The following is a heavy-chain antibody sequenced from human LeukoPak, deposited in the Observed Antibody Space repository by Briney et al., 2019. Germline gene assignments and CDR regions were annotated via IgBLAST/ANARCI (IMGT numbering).Heavy chain of an antibody. CDR1: GGSFSGYY. V-gene: IGHV4-34*01. J-gene: IGHJ4*02. CDR2: INHSGST. CDR3: ARRNSNYVAYYFDY. Sequence: KPSETLSLTCAVYGGSFSGYYSSWIRQPPGKGLEWIGEINHSGSTNYNPSLKSRVTISVDTSKNQFSLKLSSVTAADTAVYYCARRNSNYVAYYFDYWGQGTLVTVSS. D-gene: IGHD4-11*01.